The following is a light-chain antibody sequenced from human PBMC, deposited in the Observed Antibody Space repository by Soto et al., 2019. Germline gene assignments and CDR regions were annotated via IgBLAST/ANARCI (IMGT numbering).Light chain of an antibody. Sequence: AIQMTQSPSSLSASVGDRVTITFRASQGIGNDLGWYQQKPGKAPKLLLYTTSNLQSGVPSRFSGSGSGTDFTLTISSLQPDDFATYFCQQYNSYSRTFGQGTKVDIK. V-gene: IGKV1-6*01. CDR1: QGIGND. CDR3: QQYNSYSRT. J-gene: IGKJ1*01. CDR2: TTS.